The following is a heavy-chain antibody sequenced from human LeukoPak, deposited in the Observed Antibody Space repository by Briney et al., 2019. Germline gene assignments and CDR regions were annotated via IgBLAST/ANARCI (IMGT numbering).Heavy chain of an antibody. J-gene: IGHJ5*02. CDR2: ISYSGST. CDR1: GYSISSYF. Sequence: PSETLSLTCTVSGYSISSYFLTWIRQPPGKGLEWLGYISYSGSTNCNPSLKSRVTISVDASKNQFSLKLSSVTAADTAVYYCARLKNWFDPWGQGALVTVSS. V-gene: IGHV4-59*08. CDR3: ARLKNWFDP.